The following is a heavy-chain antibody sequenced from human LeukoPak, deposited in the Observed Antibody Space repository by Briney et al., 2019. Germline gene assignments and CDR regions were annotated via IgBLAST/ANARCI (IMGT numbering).Heavy chain of an antibody. V-gene: IGHV1-2*02. Sequence: ASVKVSCKTSGYTFTGYFVHWVRQAPGQGLEWMGWSNPNNSDTEIPQKFQGRASMTSDTSISTAYMELSRLRSDDTAVYYCARNRSPAPGRSYGRGHFDYWGQGTLVTVSS. CDR1: GYTFTGYF. D-gene: IGHD5-18*01. J-gene: IGHJ4*02. CDR3: ARNRSPAPGRSYGRGHFDY. CDR2: SNPNNSDT.